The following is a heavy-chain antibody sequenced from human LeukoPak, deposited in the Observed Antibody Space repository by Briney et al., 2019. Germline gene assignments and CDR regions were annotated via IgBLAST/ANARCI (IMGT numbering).Heavy chain of an antibody. D-gene: IGHD3-3*01. V-gene: IGHV4-59*01. CDR2: IHYSGST. CDR1: GGSISSYY. J-gene: IGHJ4*02. CDR3: ARVGTIFGVASYYFDY. Sequence: SETLSLTCTVSGGSISSYYWSWIRQPPGKGLEWIGYIHYSGSTNYNPSLKSRVTISVDTSKNQFSLKLSSVTAADTAVYYCARVGTIFGVASYYFDYWGQGTLVTVSS.